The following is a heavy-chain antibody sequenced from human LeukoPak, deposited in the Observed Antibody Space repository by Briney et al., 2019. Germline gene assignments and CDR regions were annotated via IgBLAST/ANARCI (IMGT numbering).Heavy chain of an antibody. D-gene: IGHD2-2*01. J-gene: IGHJ4*02. CDR2: IYYSGST. V-gene: IGHV4-59*12. CDR1: GGSISSYY. Sequence: PSETLSLTCTVSGGSISSYYWSWIRQPPGKGLEWIGYIYYSGSTYYNPSLKSRVTISVDTSKNQFSLKLSSVTAADTAVYYCARDGGYCSSTSCYGFDYWGQGTLVTVSS. CDR3: ARDGGYCSSTSCYGFDY.